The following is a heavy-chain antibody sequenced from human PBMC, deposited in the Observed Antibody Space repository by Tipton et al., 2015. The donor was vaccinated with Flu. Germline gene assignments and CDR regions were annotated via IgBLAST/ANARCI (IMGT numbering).Heavy chain of an antibody. J-gene: IGHJ3*02. V-gene: IGHV4-61*02. CDR2: IYTSGST. CDR3: ARGPTVVTPVYAFDI. CDR1: GASISSAAYY. Sequence: TLSLTCTVSGASISSAAYYWSWIRQPAGKGLEWIGRIYTSGSTNYNPSLKSRVSISLDTSKKQCSLKLTSVTAADAAVYYCARGPTVVTPVYAFDIWGQGTMVTVSS. D-gene: IGHD4-23*01.